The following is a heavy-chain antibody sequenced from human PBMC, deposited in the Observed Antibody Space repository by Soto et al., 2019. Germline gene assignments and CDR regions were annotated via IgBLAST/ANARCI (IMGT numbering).Heavy chain of an antibody. CDR3: ARPPVYCSGGSCYDY. J-gene: IGHJ4*02. Sequence: GESLKISCKGSGYSFTSYWIGWVRQMPGKGLEWMGIIYPGDSDTRYSPSFQGQVTISADKSISTAYLQWSSLKASDTAMYYCARPPVYCSGGSCYDYWGQGTLVTVSS. CDR2: IYPGDSDT. V-gene: IGHV5-51*01. D-gene: IGHD2-15*01. CDR1: GYSFTSYW.